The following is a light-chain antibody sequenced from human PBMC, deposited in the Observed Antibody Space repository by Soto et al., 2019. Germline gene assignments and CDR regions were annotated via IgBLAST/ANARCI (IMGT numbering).Light chain of an antibody. CDR3: QQSYTNPRT. CDR1: QTIIGY. V-gene: IGKV1-39*01. J-gene: IGKJ1*01. Sequence: DVQMSQSPSSLSAPIGNSITITCGASQTIIGYLNWYQQKPGKAPRLLINPASNLQSGVPSRFRGSGSETDFTLTITSLQPEDFATYYCQQSYTNPRTCGQGTKVDIK. CDR2: PAS.